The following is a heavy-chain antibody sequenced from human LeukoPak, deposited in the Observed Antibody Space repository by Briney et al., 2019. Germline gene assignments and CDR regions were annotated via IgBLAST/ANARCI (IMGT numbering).Heavy chain of an antibody. J-gene: IGHJ5*02. Sequence: PGGSLRLSCAASGFTFSSHEMNWVRQTPGKGLEWVSSITSDSGYIYYADSVKGRFTISRDNSKNSLYLQMNSLRAEDTAVYYCARDLLLRSRGFDWPRDNWFDPWGQGTLVTVSS. CDR1: GFTFSSHE. CDR2: ITSDSGYI. CDR3: ARDLLLRSRGFDWPRDNWFDP. D-gene: IGHD3-9*01. V-gene: IGHV3-21*01.